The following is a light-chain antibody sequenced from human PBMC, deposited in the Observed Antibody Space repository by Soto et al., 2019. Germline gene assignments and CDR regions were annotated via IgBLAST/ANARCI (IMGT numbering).Light chain of an antibody. CDR3: SSFTSTNTWV. V-gene: IGLV2-14*01. CDR1: SSDIGGYNY. CDR2: EVS. Sequence: QSALPQPASVSGSPGQSITISCTGTSSDIGGYNYVSWYQQYPGKAPKLMIYEVSNRPSGVSSRFSGSKSGNTASLTISGLQADDEADYYCSSFTSTNTWVFGGGTTLTVL. J-gene: IGLJ3*02.